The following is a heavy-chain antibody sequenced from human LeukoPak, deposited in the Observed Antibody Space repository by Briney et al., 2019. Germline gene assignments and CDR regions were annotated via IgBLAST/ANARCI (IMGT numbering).Heavy chain of an antibody. V-gene: IGHV4-59*08. J-gene: IGHJ2*01. CDR2: IYYSGST. CDR3: ARLEIAARPGTSFWYFDL. CDR1: GGSISSYY. Sequence: PSETLSLTCTVSGGSISSYYWSWIRQPPGKGLEWIGYIYYSGSTNYSPSLKSRVTISVDTSKNQFSLKLSSVTAADTAVYYCARLEIAARPGTSFWYFDLWGRGTLVTVSS. D-gene: IGHD6-6*01.